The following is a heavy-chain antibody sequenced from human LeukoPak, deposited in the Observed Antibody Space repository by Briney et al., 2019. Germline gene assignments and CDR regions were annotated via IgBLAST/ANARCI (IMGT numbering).Heavy chain of an antibody. CDR3: ARGYDSSGSSFDY. J-gene: IGHJ4*02. V-gene: IGHV1-69*05. D-gene: IGHD3-22*01. CDR2: IIPIFGTA. CDR1: GYTFTSYG. Sequence: SARVSCKASGYTFTSYGISWVRQAPGQGLEWMGGIIPIFGTANYAQKFQGRVTITTDESTSTAYMELSSLRSEDTAVYYCARGYDSSGSSFDYWGQGTLVTVSS.